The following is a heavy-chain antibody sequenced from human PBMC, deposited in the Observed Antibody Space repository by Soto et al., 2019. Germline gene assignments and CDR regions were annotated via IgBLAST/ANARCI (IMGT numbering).Heavy chain of an antibody. CDR1: GGSISNFY. J-gene: IGHJ6*03. CDR3: ARTFLGPDLLADSFVDYYYYMDV. CDR2: VYYTGST. D-gene: IGHD3-9*01. V-gene: IGHV4-59*08. Sequence: SETLSLTCTVSGGSISNFYWSWIRQPPGKGLERIGYVYYTGSTSYNPSLKRRVTFSADSSRGQFSLRLNSVTAADTAVYYCARTFLGPDLLADSFVDYYYYMDVWGQGTTVTVSS.